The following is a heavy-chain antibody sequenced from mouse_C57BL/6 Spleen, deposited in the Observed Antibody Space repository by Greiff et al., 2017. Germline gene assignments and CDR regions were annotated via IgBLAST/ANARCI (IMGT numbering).Heavy chain of an antibody. V-gene: IGHV14-3*01. J-gene: IGHJ2*01. Sequence: DVKLQESVAELVRPGASVKLSCTASGFNIKNTYMHWVKQRPEQGLEWIGRIDPANGNTKYAPKFQGKATITADTSSNTAYLQLSSLTSEAAAIYYCARYYGPLDYFDYWGQGTTLTVSS. D-gene: IGHD1-2*01. CDR3: ARYYGPLDYFDY. CDR1: GFNIKNTY. CDR2: IDPANGNT.